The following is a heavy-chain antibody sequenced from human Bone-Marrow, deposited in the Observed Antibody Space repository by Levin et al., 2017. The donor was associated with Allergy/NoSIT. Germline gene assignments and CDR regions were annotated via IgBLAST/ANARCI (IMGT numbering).Heavy chain of an antibody. CDR3: ARVRGRYCSGGTCSGFDY. Sequence: GESLKISCAASGFTFSDYYLSWIRQAPGKGLEWVSYISSSGVNIYNADSVKGRFTISRDNAKNSLYLQLNSLRAEDTAVYYCARVRGRYCSGGTCSGFDYWGQGTLVTVSS. D-gene: IGHD2-15*01. V-gene: IGHV3-11*01. CDR1: GFTFSDYY. J-gene: IGHJ4*02. CDR2: ISSSGVNI.